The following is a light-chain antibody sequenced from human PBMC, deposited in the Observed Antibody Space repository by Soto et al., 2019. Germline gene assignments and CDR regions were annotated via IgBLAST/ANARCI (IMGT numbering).Light chain of an antibody. Sequence: EIVLTQSPATLSLSPGERATLSCRASQIVSSSYLAWYQQKLGQAPRLLIYGASSRATGIPDRFSGSGSGTDFTLTISRLEPEDFAVYYCQQYGSSPEGTFGQGTKVEIK. J-gene: IGKJ1*01. CDR3: QQYGSSPEGT. V-gene: IGKV3-20*01. CDR2: GAS. CDR1: QIVSSSY.